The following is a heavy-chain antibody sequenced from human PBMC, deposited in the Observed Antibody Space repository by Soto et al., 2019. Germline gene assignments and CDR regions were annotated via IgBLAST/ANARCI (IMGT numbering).Heavy chain of an antibody. CDR1: GFTFSSYA. CDR2: ISGSGGST. J-gene: IGHJ6*02. CDR3: AKESGYGGPDYYYGMDV. D-gene: IGHD5-12*01. V-gene: IGHV3-23*01. Sequence: GGSLRLSCAASGFTFSSYAMSWVRQAPGKGLEWVSAISGSGGSTYYADSVKGRFTISRDNSKNTLYLQMNSLRAEDTAVYYCAKESGYGGPDYYYGMDVWGQGTTVTVSS.